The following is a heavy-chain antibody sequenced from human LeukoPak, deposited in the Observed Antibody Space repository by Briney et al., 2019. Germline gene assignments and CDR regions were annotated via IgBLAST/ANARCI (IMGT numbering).Heavy chain of an antibody. CDR1: GYTFIGSG. V-gene: IGHV1-18*01. D-gene: IGHD1-26*01. CDR3: ARDQRNSGSYRFEY. CDR2: ITGNNGNT. Sequence: ASVKVSCKPSGYTFIGSGISWVRQAPGQGLEWMGWITGNNGNTNYAPSLQGRVTMTKDTSTNTAYMELTSLRSDDTAVYYCARDQRNSGSYRFEYWGQGTLVTVSS. J-gene: IGHJ4*02.